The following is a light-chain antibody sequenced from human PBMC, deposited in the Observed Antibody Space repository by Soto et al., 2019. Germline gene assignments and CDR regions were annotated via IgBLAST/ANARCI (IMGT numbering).Light chain of an antibody. V-gene: IGLV2-14*01. CDR3: SSYTSSGTPVV. J-gene: IGLJ2*01. CDR1: SSDVGGYNY. CDR2: EVS. Sequence: QSALTQPASVSGSPGQSITISCTGTSSDVGGYNYVSWYQQHPGKAHKLMIYEVSNRPSGVSNRFSGSKFGNTASLTISGLQAEDEADYYCSSYTSSGTPVVFGGGIKLAVL.